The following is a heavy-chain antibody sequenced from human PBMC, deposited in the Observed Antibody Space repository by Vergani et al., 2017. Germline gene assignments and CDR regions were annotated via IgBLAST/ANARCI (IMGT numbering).Heavy chain of an antibody. CDR2: IKQDGSEK. CDR1: GFTFSSYW. Sequence: VQLVESGGGVVQPGRSLRLSCAASGFTFSSYWMSWVRQAPGKGLEWVANIKQDGSEKYYVDSVKGRFTISRDNAKNSLYLQMNSLRAEDTAVYYCARENCGGDCYPAYWGQGTLVTVSS. D-gene: IGHD2-21*02. CDR3: ARENCGGDCYPAY. V-gene: IGHV3-7*01. J-gene: IGHJ4*02.